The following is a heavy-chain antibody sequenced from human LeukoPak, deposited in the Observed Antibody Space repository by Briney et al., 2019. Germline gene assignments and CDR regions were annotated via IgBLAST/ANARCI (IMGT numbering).Heavy chain of an antibody. V-gene: IGHV3-53*01. D-gene: IGHD3-3*02. CDR3: ASLARDY. Sequence: PGGSLRLSCAASGFIVSNTYMTRVRQAPGKGLEWVSVIHNDGSTYYADSVKSRFTISRDNSQNMLFLRMNSLRVEHTAVYFCASLARDYWGQGTLVSVSS. CDR1: GFIVSNTY. CDR2: IHNDGST. J-gene: IGHJ4*02.